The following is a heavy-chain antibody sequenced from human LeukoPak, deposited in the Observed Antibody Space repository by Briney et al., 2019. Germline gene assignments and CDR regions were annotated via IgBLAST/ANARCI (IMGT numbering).Heavy chain of an antibody. J-gene: IGHJ4*02. CDR1: GFIFSTYW. D-gene: IGHD7-27*01. CDR3: VRESFSRGDFN. CDR2: IKYDGDEK. Sequence: GGSLRLSCAASGFIFSTYWMTWVRQAPGKGLEWVATIKYDGDEKFYVDSVTGRFTISRDNAENTLYLQMNSLTAEDTAVYYCVRESFSRGDFNWGQGTLVSVSS. V-gene: IGHV3-7*01.